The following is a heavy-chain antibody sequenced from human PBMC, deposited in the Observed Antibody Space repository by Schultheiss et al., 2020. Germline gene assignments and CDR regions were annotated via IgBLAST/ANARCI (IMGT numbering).Heavy chain of an antibody. V-gene: IGHV3-48*03. CDR1: GFTFSDYE. Sequence: GGSLRLSCAASGFTFSDYEMNWVRQAPGKGLEWVSYISTGGSIIYYADSVKGRFTISRDNAKNSLYLQMNSLRAEDTAVYYCARNPPYYHYYYGMDVWGQGTTVTVSS. CDR2: ISTGGSII. CDR3: ARNPPYYHYYYGMDV. J-gene: IGHJ6*02.